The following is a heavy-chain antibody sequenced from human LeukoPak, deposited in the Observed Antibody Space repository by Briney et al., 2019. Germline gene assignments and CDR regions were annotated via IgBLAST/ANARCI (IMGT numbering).Heavy chain of an antibody. CDR2: ISSSSSYI. CDR1: GFTFSSYS. V-gene: IGHV3-21*01. J-gene: IGHJ5*02. D-gene: IGHD2-2*01. CDR3: ARDSSRYCSSTSCYA. Sequence: PGGFLRLSCAASGFTFSSYSMNWVRQAPGKGLEWVSSISSSSSYIYYADSVKGRFTISRDNAKNSLYLQMNSLRAEDTAVYYCARDSSRYCSSTSCYAWGQGTLVTVSS.